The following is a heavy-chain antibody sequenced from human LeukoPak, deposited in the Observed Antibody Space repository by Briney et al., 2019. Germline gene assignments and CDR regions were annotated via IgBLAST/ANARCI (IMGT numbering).Heavy chain of an antibody. J-gene: IGHJ4*02. CDR3: ASSTMVRGGTFDY. D-gene: IGHD3-10*01. CDR1: GGSISSSNW. Sequence: PSETLSLTCAVSGGSISSSNWWSWVRQPPGKGLEWIGEIYHSGSTNYNPSLKSRVTISVDKSKNQFSLKLSSVTAADTAVYYCASSTMVRGGTFDYWGQGTLVTVSS. V-gene: IGHV4-4*02. CDR2: IYHSGST.